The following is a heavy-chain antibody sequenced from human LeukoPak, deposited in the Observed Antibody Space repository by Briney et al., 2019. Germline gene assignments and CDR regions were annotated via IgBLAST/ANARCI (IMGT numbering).Heavy chain of an antibody. Sequence: SQTLSLTCTVSGGSISSGGYYWSWIRQHPGKGLEWIGYIYYSGSTYYNPSLKSRVTISVDTSKNQFSLKLSSVTAADTAVYYCARVRNYDFWSGPFFDIWGQGTMVTVSS. CDR2: IYYSGST. D-gene: IGHD3-3*01. V-gene: IGHV4-31*03. CDR3: ARVRNYDFWSGPFFDI. J-gene: IGHJ3*02. CDR1: GGSISSGGYY.